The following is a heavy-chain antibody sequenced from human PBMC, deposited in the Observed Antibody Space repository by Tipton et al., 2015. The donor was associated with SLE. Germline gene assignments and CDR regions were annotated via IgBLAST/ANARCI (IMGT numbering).Heavy chain of an antibody. CDR3: ARGATMIAR. CDR2: INHSGST. D-gene: IGHD3-22*01. V-gene: IGHV4-34*01. Sequence: LRLSCAASGFTFSSYGMHWVRQPPGKGLEWIGEINHSGSTNYNPSLKSRVTISVDTSKNQFSLKLSSVTAADTAVYYCARGATMIARWGQGTLVTVSS. J-gene: IGHJ4*02. CDR1: GFTFSSYG.